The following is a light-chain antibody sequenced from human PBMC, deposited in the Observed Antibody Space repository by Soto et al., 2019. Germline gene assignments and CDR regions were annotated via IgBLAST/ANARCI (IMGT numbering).Light chain of an antibody. Sequence: VLTQPPSASGTPGQRVTISCSGSSSSIGSTVNWYQQLPGTAPKLLLYSNNQRSAGVPDRFSGSKSGPSASLAISGLQSEDDADYFCAAWNDSLNARYVFGTGTKVTVL. CDR1: SSSIGST. CDR3: AAWNDSLNARYV. V-gene: IGLV1-44*01. CDR2: SNN. J-gene: IGLJ1*01.